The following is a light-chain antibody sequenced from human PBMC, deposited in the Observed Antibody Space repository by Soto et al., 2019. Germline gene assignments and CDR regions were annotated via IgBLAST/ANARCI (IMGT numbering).Light chain of an antibody. J-gene: IGKJ1*01. CDR3: HQYYSTLT. CDR1: QSVLYSSNNKNY. CDR2: WAS. Sequence: DTVMTQSPDSLAVSLGERATINCKSSQSVLYSSNNKNYLAWYQQKPGQPPKLLIYWASTRESGVPDRFSGSGSGTDFTLTISSLQAEDVAVYYCHQYYSTLTFGQGTKVEIK. V-gene: IGKV4-1*01.